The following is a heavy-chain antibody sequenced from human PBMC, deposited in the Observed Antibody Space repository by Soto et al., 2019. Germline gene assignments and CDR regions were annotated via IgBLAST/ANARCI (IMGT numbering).Heavy chain of an antibody. CDR1: GYSFTTFD. CDR3: ARPYCDATSCYTDWFDP. CDR2: VNPKSGNT. D-gene: IGHD2-2*02. J-gene: IGHJ5*02. V-gene: IGHV1-8*01. Sequence: ASVKVSCKASGYSFTTFDINWVRQAAGQGLEWMGWVNPKSGNTDYAQKFRGRVTMTSNTSISTAYMQLSALTSEDTAVYYCARPYCDATSCYTDWFDPWGQGTLVTVSS.